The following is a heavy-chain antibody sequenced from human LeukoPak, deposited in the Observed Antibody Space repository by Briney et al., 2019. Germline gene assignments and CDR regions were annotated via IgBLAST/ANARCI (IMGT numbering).Heavy chain of an antibody. V-gene: IGHV1-18*01. J-gene: IGHJ4*02. CDR2: ISAYNGNT. CDR1: GYTFTSYG. CDR3: AREVRVYGSGSYSGY. Sequence: ASVKVSCKASGYTFTSYGISWVRQAPGQGLEWMGWISAYNGNTNYAQKLQGGVTMTTDTSTSTAYMELRSLRSDDTAVYYCAREVRVYGSGSYSGYWGQGTLVTVSS. D-gene: IGHD3-10*01.